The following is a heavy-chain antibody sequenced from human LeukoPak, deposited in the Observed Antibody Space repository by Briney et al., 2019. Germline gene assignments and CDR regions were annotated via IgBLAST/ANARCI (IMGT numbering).Heavy chain of an antibody. CDR3: ARWGTYASTSNWFDP. CDR2: IYNSGST. Sequence: SETLSLTCNVSGDSISRSRHFWAWIRQSPGRGLEWIGYIYNSGSTYYNPSLKSRVTISVDTSKNQFSLRLSSVTAADTAVYYCARWGTYASTSNWFDPWGQGTLVTVSS. CDR1: GDSISRSRHF. D-gene: IGHD2-2*01. V-gene: IGHV4-39*07. J-gene: IGHJ5*02.